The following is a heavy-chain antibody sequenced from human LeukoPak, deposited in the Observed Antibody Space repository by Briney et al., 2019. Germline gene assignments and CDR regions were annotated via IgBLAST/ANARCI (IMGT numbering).Heavy chain of an antibody. V-gene: IGHV3-23*01. CDR2: ISGSGGST. J-gene: IGHJ4*02. D-gene: IGHD6-19*01. CDR1: RFTFSSYA. Sequence: GGSLRLSCAASRFTFSSYAMSWVRQAPGKGLEWVSAISGSGGSTYYADSVKGRFTISRDNSKNTLYLQMNSLRAEDTAVYYCAKDRYSGGWPDYWGQGTLVTVSS. CDR3: AKDRYSGGWPDY.